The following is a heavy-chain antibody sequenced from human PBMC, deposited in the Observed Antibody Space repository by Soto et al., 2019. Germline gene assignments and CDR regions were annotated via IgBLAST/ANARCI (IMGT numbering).Heavy chain of an antibody. J-gene: IGHJ4*02. Sequence: SETLSLTCTVSGGSISSSNYSWGWIRQPPGKGLEWIGSIYYSGSTYNNPSLKSRVTISVDTSKSQFSLKLSSVTAADTAVYYCARTNNNNWSNFDYWGQGTLVTVSS. CDR1: GGSISSSNYS. V-gene: IGHV4-39*01. CDR2: IYYSGST. D-gene: IGHD1-1*01. CDR3: ARTNNNNWSNFDY.